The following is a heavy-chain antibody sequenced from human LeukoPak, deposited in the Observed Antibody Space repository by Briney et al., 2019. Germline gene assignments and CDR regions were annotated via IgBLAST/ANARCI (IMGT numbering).Heavy chain of an antibody. CDR2: ISSDGSNE. V-gene: IGHV3-30*18. D-gene: IGHD4/OR15-4a*01. CDR1: GFTFSSYG. CDR3: AKHYGATSTWFDP. Sequence: GSLRLSCAASGFTFSSYGMHWVRQAPGKGLEWVAVISSDGSNEYYVDSVKGRFTISRDNSKNTLYLQMSSLRAEDTALYYCAKHYGATSTWFDPWGLGTLVTVSS. J-gene: IGHJ5*02.